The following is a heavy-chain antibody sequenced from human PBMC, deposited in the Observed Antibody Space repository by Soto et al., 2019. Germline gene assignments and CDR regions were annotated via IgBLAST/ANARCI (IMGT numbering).Heavy chain of an antibody. Sequence: QVQLQESGPGLVKPSGTLSLTCAVSGGSISSSCWWSWARQPPGKGLEWIGEVYHTGSTNYNPSLKSRVTIIGDKSKNQFSLKLNSVTAADTAVYYCARSPGNSYGNQFEHWGQGTLVTVSS. CDR2: VYHTGST. CDR3: ARSPGNSYGNQFEH. J-gene: IGHJ4*02. D-gene: IGHD5-18*01. V-gene: IGHV4-4*02. CDR1: GGSISSSCW.